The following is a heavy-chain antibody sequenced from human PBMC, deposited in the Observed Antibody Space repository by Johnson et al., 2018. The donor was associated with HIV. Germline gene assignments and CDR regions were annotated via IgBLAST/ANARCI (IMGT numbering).Heavy chain of an antibody. CDR1: GFTFSSYW. J-gene: IGHJ3*02. Sequence: VQLVESGGGLVQPGGSLRLSCAASGFTFSSYWMSWVRQAPGKGLEWVSNIKQDGSEKYYVASVEGRFTISRDNAKNSLYLQMNSLRAEDTAVYYCARDSGSDQVAFDIWGQGTVVTVSS. CDR2: IKQDGSEK. CDR3: ARDSGSDQVAFDI. V-gene: IGHV3-7*01. D-gene: IGHD1-26*01.